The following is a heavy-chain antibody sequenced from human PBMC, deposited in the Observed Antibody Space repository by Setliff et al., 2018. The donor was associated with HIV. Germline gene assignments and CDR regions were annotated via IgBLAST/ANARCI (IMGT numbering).Heavy chain of an antibody. CDR2: MFRTGTS. Sequence: PSETLSLTCAVSGYSIRSGYYWGWIRQSPGKGLEWIGTMFRTGTSYYNPSLKSRVTISVDPSKNQILLRLSSVTAADTAVYYCASRVYYYDYSGRVFDFWGQGALVTVSS. J-gene: IGHJ4*02. D-gene: IGHD3-22*01. V-gene: IGHV4-38-2*01. CDR3: ASRVYYYDYSGRVFDF. CDR1: GYSIRSGYY.